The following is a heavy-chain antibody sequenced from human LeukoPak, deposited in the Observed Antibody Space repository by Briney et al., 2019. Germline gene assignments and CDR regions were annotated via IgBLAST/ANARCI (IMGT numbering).Heavy chain of an antibody. CDR3: ARGYGNFDY. Sequence: SETLSLTCTVSSGSISNYYWGWVRQPPGKALEWIGNIFYSGSTYYSPSLKSRVTISLDTSRNQFSLKLNSVTAADTAVYYCARGYGNFDYWGQGTLVTVSS. V-gene: IGHV4-59*12. CDR2: IFYSGST. J-gene: IGHJ4*02. D-gene: IGHD4-17*01. CDR1: SGSISNYY.